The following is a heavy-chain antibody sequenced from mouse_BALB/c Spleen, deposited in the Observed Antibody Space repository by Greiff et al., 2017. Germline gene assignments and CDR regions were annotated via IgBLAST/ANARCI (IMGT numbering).Heavy chain of an antibody. CDR3: ARDGYSLFAY. CDR2: ISSGGST. J-gene: IGHJ3*01. D-gene: IGHD2-3*01. Sequence: DVMLVESGGGLVKPGGSLKLSCAASGFTFSSYAMSWVRQTPEKRLEWVASISSGGSTYYPDSVKGRFTISRDNARNILYLQMSSLRSEDTAMYYCARDGYSLFAYWGQGTLVTVSA. CDR1: GFTFSSYA. V-gene: IGHV5-6-5*01.